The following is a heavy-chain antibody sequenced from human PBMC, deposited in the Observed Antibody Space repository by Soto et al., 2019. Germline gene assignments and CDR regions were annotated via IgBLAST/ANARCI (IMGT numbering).Heavy chain of an antibody. V-gene: IGHV3-23*01. CDR2: ISGSGSNP. J-gene: IGHJ4*02. CDR3: AKGPVTTFNY. D-gene: IGHD4-17*01. CDR1: GFTFSSYA. Sequence: HPGGSLRLSCAASGFTFSSYAMSWVRQAPGQGLEWVSAISGSGSNPYYADSVKGRFTISRDNSKNTLYLQMNSLRAEDTAVYYCAKGPVTTFNYWGQGTLVTVSS.